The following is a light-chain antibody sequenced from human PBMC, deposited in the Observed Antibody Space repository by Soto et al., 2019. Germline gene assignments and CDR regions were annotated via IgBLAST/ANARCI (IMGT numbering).Light chain of an antibody. J-gene: IGLJ1*01. CDR1: SSNIGSNT. CDR2: TNN. V-gene: IGLV1-44*01. CDR3: AAWDDSLKGQV. Sequence: QPVLTQPPSASGTPGQRVTISCSGSSSNIGSNTVNWYQQLPGAAPKLLIYTNNQRPSGVPDRFSGSKSGTSASLAISGLQSEDEADYYCAAWDDSLKGQVFGTGTKLTVL.